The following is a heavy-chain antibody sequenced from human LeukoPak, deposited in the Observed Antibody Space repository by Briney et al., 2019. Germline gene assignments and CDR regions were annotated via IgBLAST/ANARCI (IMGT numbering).Heavy chain of an antibody. CDR3: TTRASYYDFWKTDY. CDR2: IKSKTDGGTT. J-gene: IGHJ4*02. Sequence: GGSLGLSCAASGFTFSNAWMSWVRQAPGKGLEWVGRIKSKTDGGTTDYAAPVKGRFIISRDDSKNTLYLQMNSLKTEDTAVYYCTTRASYYDFWKTDYWGQGTLVTVSS. D-gene: IGHD3-3*01. CDR1: GFTFSNAW. V-gene: IGHV3-15*01.